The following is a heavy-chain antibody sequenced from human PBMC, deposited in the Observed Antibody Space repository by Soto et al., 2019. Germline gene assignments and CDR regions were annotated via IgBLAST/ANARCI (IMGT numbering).Heavy chain of an antibody. J-gene: IGHJ4*02. D-gene: IGHD3-16*02. Sequence: SETLSLTCSVSGVSIGSHFWSWIRRAPGKGPELVGYIYHTVNTNYNPALKSRVAMSVDTSNNQFSLRLSSVTAADTAVYYCATAKYFDYLRGTYRYDPFFYYWGPGMLVTVSS. CDR1: GVSIGSHF. V-gene: IGHV4-59*11. CDR2: IYHTVNT. CDR3: ATAKYFDYLRGTYRYDPFFYY.